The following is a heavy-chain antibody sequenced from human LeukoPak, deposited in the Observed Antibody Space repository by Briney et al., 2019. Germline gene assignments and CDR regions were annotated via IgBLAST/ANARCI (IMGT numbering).Heavy chain of an antibody. CDR3: ARLAGAGSSGFDY. CDR1: GFTFSSYW. Sequence: GGSLRLSCAASGFTFSSYWMSWVRQAPGKGLEWVSYISSSSSYMKYAESVRGRFTISRDNAKNSLYLHMSSLRAEDTAVYYCARLAGAGSSGFDYWGQGTLVTVSS. V-gene: IGHV3-21*01. D-gene: IGHD1-26*01. J-gene: IGHJ4*02. CDR2: ISSSSSYM.